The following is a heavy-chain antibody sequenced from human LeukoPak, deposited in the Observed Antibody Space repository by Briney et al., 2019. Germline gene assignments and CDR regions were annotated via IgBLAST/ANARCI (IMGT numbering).Heavy chain of an antibody. J-gene: IGHJ4*02. CDR3: ASDRAHSSSSLHY. V-gene: IGHV1-69*05. CDR1: GGTFSSYA. CDR2: IIPIFGTA. D-gene: IGHD6-6*01. Sequence: SVKVSCKASGGTFSSYAISWVRQAPGQGLEWMGGIIPIFGTANYAQKFQGRVTITTDESTSTAYMVLSSLRSEDTAVYYCASDRAHSSSSLHYWGQGTLVTVFS.